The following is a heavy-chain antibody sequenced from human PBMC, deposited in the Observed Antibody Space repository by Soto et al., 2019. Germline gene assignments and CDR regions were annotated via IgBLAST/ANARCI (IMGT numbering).Heavy chain of an antibody. Sequence: VHLVQSGAEVRKPGSSVKVSCKTSGGTFSTYTIYWVRQAPGQGLEWMGRIIPLFGTTRYAQNFQDRVTITAEESTSTTYMELSSLRAEDTALYYCARRLDDRADEGFDVWGEGTAVTVSA. D-gene: IGHD3-16*01. CDR3: ARRLDDRADEGFDV. CDR2: IIPLFGTT. J-gene: IGHJ3*01. V-gene: IGHV1-69*18. CDR1: GGTFSTYT.